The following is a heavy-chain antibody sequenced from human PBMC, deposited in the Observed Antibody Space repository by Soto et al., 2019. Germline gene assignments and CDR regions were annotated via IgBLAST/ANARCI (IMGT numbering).Heavy chain of an antibody. V-gene: IGHV3-13*01. Sequence: EMQLVASGGGLVQPGGSLRLSCAASGFSINYYDMHWVRQGTGKSLEWVSRIGTAGETHYPGAVNGRFTISREGAKNSLHLQMNGVRVEYTAVYYCEREKNWTLNGGGMDVWGQGTTVTVSS. J-gene: IGHJ6*02. D-gene: IGHD3-10*01. CDR3: EREKNWTLNGGGMDV. CDR2: IGTAGET. CDR1: GFSINYYD.